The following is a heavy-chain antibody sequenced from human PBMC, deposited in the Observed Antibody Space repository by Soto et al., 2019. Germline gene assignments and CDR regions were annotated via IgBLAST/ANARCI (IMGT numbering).Heavy chain of an antibody. CDR1: GLTFSTYA. Sequence: EVHLLESGGDLVQPGGSLRLSCTASGLTFSTYAMSWVRQAPGKGLEWVSAIGGSGTGGRPYYADSVKGRFTISGDNSKLTVYLHISLVRPDASAVYYCGKSLGRINGDSPVYYGWDVLGQGIRVRVSS. CDR2: IGGSGTGGRP. J-gene: IGHJ6*02. V-gene: IGHV3-23*01. CDR3: GKSLGRINGDSPVYYGWDV. D-gene: IGHD2-15*01.